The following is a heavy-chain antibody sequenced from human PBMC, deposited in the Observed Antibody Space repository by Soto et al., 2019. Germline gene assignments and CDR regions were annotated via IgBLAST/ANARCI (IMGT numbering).Heavy chain of an antibody. CDR2: ISYDGSNK. V-gene: IGHV3-30-3*01. D-gene: IGHD3-22*01. Sequence: QVQLVESRGGVVQPGRSLRLSCAASGFTFSSYAMHWVRQAPGKGLEWVAVISYDGSNKYYADSVKGRFTISRDNSKNTLYLQMNSLRAEDTAVYYCARDLGYYDSSGWSYWGQGTLVTVSS. CDR1: GFTFSSYA. CDR3: ARDLGYYDSSGWSY. J-gene: IGHJ4*02.